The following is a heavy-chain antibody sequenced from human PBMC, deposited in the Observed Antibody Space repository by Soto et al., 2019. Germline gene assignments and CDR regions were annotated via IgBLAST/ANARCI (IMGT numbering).Heavy chain of an antibody. V-gene: IGHV2-5*02. CDR3: AHRQRTVYFDY. CDR1: GFSLSTSGVG. CDR2: LYWDDDK. J-gene: IGHJ4*02. Sequence: QITLKESGPTLVKPTQTLTLTCTFSGFSLSTSGVGVGWIRQPPGKALEWLALLYWDDDKRYSPSLKSRLTXPXXTSKNQEVLTMTNMDPVDTATYYCAHRQRTVYFDYWGQGTLVTVSS. D-gene: IGHD4-17*01.